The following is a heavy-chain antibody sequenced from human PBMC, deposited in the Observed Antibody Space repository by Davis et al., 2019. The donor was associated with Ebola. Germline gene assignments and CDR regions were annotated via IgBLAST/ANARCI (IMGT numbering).Heavy chain of an antibody. D-gene: IGHD2-2*01. Sequence: GESLKISCAASGFTFSGSAMHWVRQASGKGLEWVGRIRSKANSYATAYAASVKGRFTISRDDSKNTAYLQMNSLKSEDTAVYYCTTDGCSSASCQSGDFDYWGQGTLVTVSS. CDR1: GFTFSGSA. CDR2: IRSKANSYAT. CDR3: TTDGCSSASCQSGDFDY. J-gene: IGHJ4*02. V-gene: IGHV3-73*01.